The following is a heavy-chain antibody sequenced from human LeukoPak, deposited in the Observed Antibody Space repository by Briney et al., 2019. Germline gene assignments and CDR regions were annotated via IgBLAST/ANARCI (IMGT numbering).Heavy chain of an antibody. D-gene: IGHD3-10*01. Sequence: PSETLSLTCTFSGGSISSRTYYWGWIPQPPGKGLDWIGTIDYSENTYYNPALQSRVTISVDTAENQFGLKLSSVTAADTAVYYCARRLRITMIRGENYYGMDLWGQGTTVTVSS. J-gene: IGHJ6*02. CDR3: ARRLRITMIRGENYYGMDL. V-gene: IGHV4-39*01. CDR1: GGSISSRTYY. CDR2: IDYSENT.